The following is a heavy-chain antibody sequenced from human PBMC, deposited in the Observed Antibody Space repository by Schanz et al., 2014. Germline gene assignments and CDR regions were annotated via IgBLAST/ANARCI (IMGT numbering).Heavy chain of an antibody. J-gene: IGHJ6*02. Sequence: QVQLVQSGAEVKKPGSSVKVSCKASGGTFNSYAISWVRQAPGQGPEWMGIINPSGGSTTYAQKFQGRVTMTSDTSTSTVYMELSSLRSEDTAVYYCARNYGGHSEESDRYGMDVWGQGTTVTVSS. V-gene: IGHV1-46*02. CDR2: INPSGGST. CDR1: GGTFNSYA. CDR3: ARNYGGHSEESDRYGMDV. D-gene: IGHD4-17*01.